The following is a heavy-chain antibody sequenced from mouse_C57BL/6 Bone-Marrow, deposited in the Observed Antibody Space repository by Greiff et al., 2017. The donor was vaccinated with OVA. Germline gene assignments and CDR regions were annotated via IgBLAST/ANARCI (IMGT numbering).Heavy chain of an antibody. CDR1: GYSFTGYF. J-gene: IGHJ2*01. V-gene: IGHV1-20*01. CDR3: ARSLSIYYYGSSYDYFDY. D-gene: IGHD1-1*01. CDR2: INPYNGDT. Sequence: VQLKESGPELVKPGDSVKISCKASGYSFTGYFMNWVMQSHGKSLEWIGRINPYNGDTFYNQKFKGKATLTVDKSSSTAHMELRSLTSEDSAVYYCARSLSIYYYGSSYDYFDYWGQGTTLTVSS.